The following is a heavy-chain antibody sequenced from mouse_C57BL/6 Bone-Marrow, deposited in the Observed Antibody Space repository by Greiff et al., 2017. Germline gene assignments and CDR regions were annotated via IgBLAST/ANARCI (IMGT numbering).Heavy chain of an antibody. D-gene: IGHD2-4*01. CDR3: ARGILRQKAWFAY. Sequence: VQLQQPGAELVRPGSSVKLSCKASGYTFTSYWMHWVKQRPIQGLEWIGNIDPSDSETHYNQKFKDKATLTVDKSSSTAYMQLSSLTSEDSAVYYCARGILRQKAWFAYWGQGTLVTVSA. CDR1: GYTFTSYW. V-gene: IGHV1-52*01. J-gene: IGHJ3*01. CDR2: IDPSDSET.